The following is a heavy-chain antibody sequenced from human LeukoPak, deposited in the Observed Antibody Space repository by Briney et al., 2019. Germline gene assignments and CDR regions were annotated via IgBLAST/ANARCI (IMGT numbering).Heavy chain of an antibody. CDR2: FDPENGKT. D-gene: IGHD6-13*01. J-gene: IGHJ4*02. CDR3: GTKRWAAAGPIDF. Sequence: ASVKVSCKVSGHTFSDLSMHWVRQAPGKGLEWMGGFDPENGKTVYAKKFQGRVTLTEDTSRDTGYMEVSSLRSEDTAVYYCGTKRWAAAGPIDFWGQGTLVTVSS. CDR1: GHTFSDLS. V-gene: IGHV1-24*01.